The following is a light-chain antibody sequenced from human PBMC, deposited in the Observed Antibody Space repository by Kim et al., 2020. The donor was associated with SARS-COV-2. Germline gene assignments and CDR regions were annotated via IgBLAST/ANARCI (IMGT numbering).Light chain of an antibody. CDR3: QQLNYNPLT. CDR2: DAS. Sequence: AAVGYIVTITCRASQDISSSFAWYQQKPGKAPNLLIYDASTLQSGVPSRFSGRGSGTEFALTISSLQPEDFATYYCQQLNYNPLTFGGGTKVDIK. V-gene: IGKV1-9*01. CDR1: QDISSS. J-gene: IGKJ4*01.